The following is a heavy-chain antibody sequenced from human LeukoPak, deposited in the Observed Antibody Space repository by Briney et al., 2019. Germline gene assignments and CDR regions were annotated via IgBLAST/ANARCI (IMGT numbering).Heavy chain of an antibody. CDR1: GYTFTSNY. V-gene: IGHV1-46*01. CDR2: IYPRDGST. CDR3: ARNQEGFDY. J-gene: IGHJ4*02. Sequence: ASVKVSCKASGYTFTSNYIHWVRQAPGQGLEWMGMIYPRDGSTSYAQKFQGRVTVTGDTSTSTVHMELSGLRSEDTAVYYCARNQEGFDYWGQGTLVTVSS.